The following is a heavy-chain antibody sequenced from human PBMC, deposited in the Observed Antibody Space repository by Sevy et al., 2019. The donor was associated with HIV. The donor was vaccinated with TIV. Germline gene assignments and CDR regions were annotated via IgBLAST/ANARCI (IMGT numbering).Heavy chain of an antibody. V-gene: IGHV3-30*18. J-gene: IGHJ4*02. CDR1: GFTFSSYG. Sequence: GGSLRLSCAASGFTFSSYGMHWVRQAPGKGLEWVAVISYDGSNKYYADSVKGRFTISRDNSKNTLHLQMNSLRAEDTAVYYCAKDKTSYSSSWTFDYWGQGTLVTVSS. CDR2: ISYDGSNK. D-gene: IGHD6-13*01. CDR3: AKDKTSYSSSWTFDY.